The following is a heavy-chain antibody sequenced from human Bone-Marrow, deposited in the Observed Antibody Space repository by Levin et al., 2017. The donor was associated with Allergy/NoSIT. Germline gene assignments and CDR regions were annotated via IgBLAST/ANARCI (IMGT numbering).Heavy chain of an antibody. D-gene: IGHD2-15*01. J-gene: IGHJ4*02. CDR2: IYSGGST. CDR3: ARARGGCSGDGCYSDLDY. V-gene: IGHV3-66*01. CDR1: GFSVSNHF. Sequence: GESLKISCAASGFSVSNHFLNWVRQVPGKGLEWVLLIYSGGSTHYADSVKGRFTISRDNSRNTLYLQMNSLRVEDTAVYYCARARGGCSGDGCYSDLDYWGQGSLVIVSS.